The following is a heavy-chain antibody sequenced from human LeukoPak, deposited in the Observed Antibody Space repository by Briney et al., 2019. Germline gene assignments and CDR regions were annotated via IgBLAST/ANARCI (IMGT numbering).Heavy chain of an antibody. J-gene: IGHJ5*02. CDR2: IYYSGST. V-gene: IGHV4-59*01. CDR3: ARRRGYCSSTSCYYWFDP. D-gene: IGHD2-2*01. Sequence: PSETLSLTCTVSGGSINSYYWSWIRQPPGKGLEWIGYIYYSGSTNYNPSLKSRVTISVDTSKNQFSLKLSSVTAADTAVYYCARRRGYCSSTSCYYWFDPWGQGTLVTVSS. CDR1: GGSINSYY.